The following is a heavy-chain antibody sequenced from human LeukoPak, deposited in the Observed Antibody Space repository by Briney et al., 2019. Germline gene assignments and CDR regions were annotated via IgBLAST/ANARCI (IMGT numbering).Heavy chain of an antibody. J-gene: IGHJ4*02. CDR1: GYSFTSYW. Sequence: NLGESLKISCKGSGYSFTSYWIAWVRQMPGKGLEWMGIIYPGDSDTRYSPSFQGQVTISADKSISTAYLQWSSLKASDSAVYYCARRGVAAAYDYWGQGTLVSVSS. V-gene: IGHV5-51*01. CDR3: ARRGVAAAYDY. CDR2: IYPGDSDT. D-gene: IGHD6-13*01.